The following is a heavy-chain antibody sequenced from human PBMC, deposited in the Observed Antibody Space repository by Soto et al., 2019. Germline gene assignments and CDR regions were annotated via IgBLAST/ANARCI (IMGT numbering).Heavy chain of an antibody. Sequence: EVQLGESGGGLVPPGRYQRLSCAASGFRFEDYGMHCVRQAPGKGLEWVESIRWNSRNIAYADSVKGRFTVSRDIAKNSLYLHMNSLRTEDTALYYCAKDISRYQLVLITEGMDVWGEGTTVTVSS. D-gene: IGHD3-10*01. CDR2: IRWNSRNI. J-gene: IGHJ6*04. V-gene: IGHV3-9*01. CDR1: GFRFEDYG. CDR3: AKDISRYQLVLITEGMDV.